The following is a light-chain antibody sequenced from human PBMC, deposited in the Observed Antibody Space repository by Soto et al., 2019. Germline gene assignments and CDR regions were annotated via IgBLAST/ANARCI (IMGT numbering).Light chain of an antibody. CDR1: QSVSSN. CDR2: DAS. V-gene: IGKV3-11*01. Sequence: EIVTTQSPATLSVAPGERVTLSCRASQSVSSNLAWYQQKPGQAPRLLIYDASNRATGIPPRFSGGGSGTDFTLTIDNLEPEDFAIYYCQQRSNWPPITFGQGTRLEIK. J-gene: IGKJ5*01. CDR3: QQRSNWPPIT.